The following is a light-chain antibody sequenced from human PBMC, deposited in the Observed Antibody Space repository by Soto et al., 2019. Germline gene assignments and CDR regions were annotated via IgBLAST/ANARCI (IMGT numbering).Light chain of an antibody. J-gene: IGLJ2*01. CDR3: CSYAGRSTL. Sequence: QSALTQPASVSGSPGQSITISCTGTSSDVGGYKLVSWYQQHPGKAPKLLIFEDSKRPSGISNRFSGSKSGNTASLTISGVQAEDEADYYCCSYAGRSTLFGGGTQLTVL. CDR2: EDS. CDR1: SSDVGGYKL. V-gene: IGLV2-23*01.